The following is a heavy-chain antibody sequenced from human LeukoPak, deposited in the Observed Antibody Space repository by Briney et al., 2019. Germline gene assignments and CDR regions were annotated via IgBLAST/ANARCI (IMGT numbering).Heavy chain of an antibody. CDR3: TTDPRGDYYDSSGYYRILDY. CDR1: GFTFSSYS. CDR2: IKSKTDGGTT. V-gene: IGHV3-15*01. J-gene: IGHJ4*02. D-gene: IGHD3-22*01. Sequence: GGSLRLSCAASGFTFSSYSMNWVRQAPGKGLEWVGRIKSKTDGGTTDYAAPVKGRFTISRDDSKNTLYLQMNSLKTEDTAVYYCTTDPRGDYYDSSGYYRILDYWGQGTLVTVSS.